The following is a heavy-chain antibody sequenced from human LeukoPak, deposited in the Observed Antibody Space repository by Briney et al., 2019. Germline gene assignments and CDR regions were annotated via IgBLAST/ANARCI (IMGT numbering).Heavy chain of an antibody. Sequence: ASVKVSCKASGYTFTGYYMHWVRQAPGQGLEWMGWINPNSGGTNYAQKFQGRVTMTRDTSISTAYMELSRLRSDDTAVYYCARAVVGANSVDYWGQGTLVTVSS. CDR2: INPNSGGT. CDR1: GYTFTGYY. V-gene: IGHV1-2*02. CDR3: ARAVVGANSVDY. D-gene: IGHD1-26*01. J-gene: IGHJ4*02.